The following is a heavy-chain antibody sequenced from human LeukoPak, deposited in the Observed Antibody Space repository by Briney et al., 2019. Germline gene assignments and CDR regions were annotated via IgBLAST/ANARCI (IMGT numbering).Heavy chain of an antibody. CDR1: GGSISSRSYY. V-gene: IGHV4-39*07. D-gene: IGHD4-17*01. Sequence: SETLSLTCTVSGGSISSRSYYWGWIRHPAGKGLEWIGSIYHSGSTYYNPSLKRRVTISVDTSKNQFYLKLSSVTAADTAVYYCARRYGDYNYYYYMDVWGKGTTVTVSS. J-gene: IGHJ6*03. CDR2: IYHSGST. CDR3: ARRYGDYNYYYYMDV.